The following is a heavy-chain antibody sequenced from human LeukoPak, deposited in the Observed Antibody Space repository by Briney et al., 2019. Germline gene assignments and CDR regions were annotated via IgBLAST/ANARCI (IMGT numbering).Heavy chain of an antibody. Sequence: PSQTLSLTCTLSGGSTSSASWSWIRQPPGKGLEWIAFMYYSGNTNYNPSLKSRVTISVDTSKNQLSLKLSSVTAADTAVYYCARGSSGWYLEYWGQGTLVTVSS. J-gene: IGHJ4*02. CDR3: ARGSSGWYLEY. CDR1: GGSTSSAS. CDR2: MYYSGNT. D-gene: IGHD6-19*01. V-gene: IGHV4-59*01.